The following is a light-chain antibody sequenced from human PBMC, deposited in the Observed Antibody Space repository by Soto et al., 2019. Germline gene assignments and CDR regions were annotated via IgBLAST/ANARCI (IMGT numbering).Light chain of an antibody. Sequence: QLVLTQPPSASGTPGQRVTISCSGSNSNIGNKYVYWYQQLPGTAPKLLMYRNNHRPSGVPDRFSGSKSGTSAFLAISGLRSEDEADYYCAAWDDGVGGPAFGGGTKLTVL. CDR2: RNN. V-gene: IGLV1-47*01. J-gene: IGLJ3*02. CDR1: NSNIGNKY. CDR3: AAWDDGVGGPA.